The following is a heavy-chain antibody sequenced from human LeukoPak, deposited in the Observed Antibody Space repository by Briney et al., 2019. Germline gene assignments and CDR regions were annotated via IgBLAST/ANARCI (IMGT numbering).Heavy chain of an antibody. J-gene: IGHJ5*02. V-gene: IGHV1-69*01. CDR3: ASIVAAVPPSPKAENWFDP. CDR1: GGTFSSYA. CDR2: IIPIFGTA. Sequence: ASVKVSCKASGGTFSSYAISWVRQAPGQGLEWMGGIIPIFGTANYAQKFQGRVTITADESTSTAYMELRSLRSDDTAVYYCASIVAAVPPSPKAENWFDPWGQGTLVTVSS. D-gene: IGHD6-13*01.